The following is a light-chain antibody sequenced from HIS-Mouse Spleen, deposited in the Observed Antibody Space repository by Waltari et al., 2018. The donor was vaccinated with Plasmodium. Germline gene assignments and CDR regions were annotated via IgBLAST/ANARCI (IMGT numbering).Light chain of an antibody. CDR2: QDS. V-gene: IGLV3-1*01. CDR1: KLGYTY. Sequence: SYELTQPPSVSVSPGQTASITCSGDKLGYTYACWYQQKPGQSPVLVIYQDSKRPSGIPERFSGSNSGNTATLTISGTQAMDEADYCCQAWDSSTVVFGGGTKLTVL. J-gene: IGLJ2*01. CDR3: QAWDSSTVV.